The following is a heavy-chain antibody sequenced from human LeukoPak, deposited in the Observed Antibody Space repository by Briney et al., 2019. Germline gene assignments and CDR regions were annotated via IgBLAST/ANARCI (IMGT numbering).Heavy chain of an antibody. D-gene: IGHD1-14*01. Sequence: SETLSLTCAVYGGSFSGYYWSWIRQPPGKGLEWIGEINHSGSTNYNPSLKSRVTISVDTSKNQFSLKLSSVTAADTAVYYCARNQDGMDVWGQGTTVTVSS. V-gene: IGHV4-34*01. CDR3: ARNQDGMDV. CDR2: INHSGST. J-gene: IGHJ6*02. CDR1: GGSFSGYY.